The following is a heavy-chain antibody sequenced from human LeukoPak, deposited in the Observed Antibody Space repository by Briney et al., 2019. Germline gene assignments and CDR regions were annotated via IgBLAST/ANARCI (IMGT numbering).Heavy chain of an antibody. J-gene: IGHJ6*03. V-gene: IGHV1-69*06. CDR3: ARVGFWSGYSIFYYYYMDV. CDR1: GGTFISYA. D-gene: IGHD3-3*01. Sequence: GASVKVSCKASGGTFISYAISWVRQAPGQGLEWMGGIIPIFGTANYAQKFQGRVTITADKSTSTAYMELSSLRSEDTAVYYCARVGFWSGYSIFYYYYMDVWGKGTTVTVSS. CDR2: IIPIFGTA.